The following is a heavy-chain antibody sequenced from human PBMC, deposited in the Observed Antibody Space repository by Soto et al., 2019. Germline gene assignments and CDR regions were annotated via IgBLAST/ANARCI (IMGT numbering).Heavy chain of an antibody. D-gene: IGHD6-19*01. CDR1: GFTFSSYG. CDR3: ARENRYSVAGTTEFEY. J-gene: IGHJ4*02. V-gene: IGHV3-33*01. Sequence: QVQLVESGGGVVQPGRSLRLSCAASGFTFSSYGMHWVRQAPGKGLEWVAVIWYDGSNKYYADSVKGRFTISRDNSKNTLYLQMNSLRAEDTAVYYCARENRYSVAGTTEFEYWGQGTLVTVSS. CDR2: IWYDGSNK.